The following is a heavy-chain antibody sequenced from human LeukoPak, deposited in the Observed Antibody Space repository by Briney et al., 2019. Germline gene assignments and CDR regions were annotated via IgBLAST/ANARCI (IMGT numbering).Heavy chain of an antibody. Sequence: ASVKVSCKASGYTFTGYYMHWVRQAPGQGLEWMGWINPNSGGTNYAQKFQGRVTMTRDTSISTAYMELSRLRSDDMAVYYCARDNPIITSAWFDPWGQGTLVTVSS. V-gene: IGHV1-2*02. J-gene: IGHJ5*02. CDR1: GYTFTGYY. CDR3: ARDNPIITSAWFDP. D-gene: IGHD3-22*01. CDR2: INPNSGGT.